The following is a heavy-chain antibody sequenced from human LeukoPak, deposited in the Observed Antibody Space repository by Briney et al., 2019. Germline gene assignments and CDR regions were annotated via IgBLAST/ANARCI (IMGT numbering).Heavy chain of an antibody. V-gene: IGHV3-23*01. Sequence: GGSLRLSCAASGFTFTTFAMSWVRQAPGKGLEWVAASGSGGSTYYADSVKGRFTLSRDNSKKTLYLQMNSLRAEDAALYYCAKDQGYSSGWYDLDYWGQGTLVTVSS. D-gene: IGHD6-19*01. CDR2: SGSGGST. CDR3: AKDQGYSSGWYDLDY. J-gene: IGHJ4*02. CDR1: GFTFTTFA.